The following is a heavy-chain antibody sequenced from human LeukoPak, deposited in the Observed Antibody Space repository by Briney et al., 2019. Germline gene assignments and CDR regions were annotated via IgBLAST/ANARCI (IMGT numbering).Heavy chain of an antibody. V-gene: IGHV1-2*06. D-gene: IGHD1-26*01. CDR2: INPNSGGT. CDR3: AIPHRGTYIVGATDFDY. Sequence: ASVKVSCKASGYTFTGYYMHWVRQAPGQGLEWMGRINPNSGGTNYAQKFQGRVTITADTSTDTAYMELSSLRSEDTAVYYCAIPHRGTYIVGATDFDYWGQGTLVTVSS. J-gene: IGHJ4*02. CDR1: GYTFTGYY.